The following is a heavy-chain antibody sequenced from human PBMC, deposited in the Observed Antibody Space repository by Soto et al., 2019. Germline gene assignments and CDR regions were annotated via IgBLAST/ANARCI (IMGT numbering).Heavy chain of an antibody. J-gene: IGHJ4*02. CDR3: ARMFHCSGGTCPFDY. V-gene: IGHV2-70*04. CDR2: IDWDNDK. Sequence: SGPTLVNPTQTLTVTCTFSGFSLSTTGMRVSWIRQPPGKALERLARIDWDNDKFYSTSLKTRLTISKDSSKNQVVLTMTNMDPVDTATYYCARMFHCSGGTCPFDYWGQGALVTVSS. CDR1: GFSLSTTGMR. D-gene: IGHD2-15*01.